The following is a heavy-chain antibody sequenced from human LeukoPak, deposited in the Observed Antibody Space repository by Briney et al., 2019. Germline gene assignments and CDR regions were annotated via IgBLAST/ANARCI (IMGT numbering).Heavy chain of an antibody. V-gene: IGHV3-48*02. CDR2: ISSGGSTI. CDR1: RFTFSSYS. D-gene: IGHD4-17*01. J-gene: IGHJ4*02. Sequence: GESLRLSCAASRFTFSSYSLNWVRQAPGKGLGWVSYISSGGSTIYYADSVKGRFTISRDNARNSLYLQMDSLRDEDTAVYYCARDGYGDYLFDYWGQGTLVTVSS. CDR3: ARDGYGDYLFDY.